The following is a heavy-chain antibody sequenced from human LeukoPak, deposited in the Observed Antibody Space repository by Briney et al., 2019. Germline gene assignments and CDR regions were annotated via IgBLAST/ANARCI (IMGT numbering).Heavy chain of an antibody. CDR1: GGSISSGSYY. V-gene: IGHV4-61*02. CDR2: IYTSGST. CDR3: ARSPEYCSGGSCYLY. D-gene: IGHD2-15*01. J-gene: IGHJ4*02. Sequence: PSETLSLTCTVSGGSISSGSYYWSWIRQPAGKGLEWIGRIYTSGSTNYNPSLKSRVTISVDTSKNQFSLKLSSVTAADTAVYYCARSPEYCSGGSCYLYWGQGTLVTVSS.